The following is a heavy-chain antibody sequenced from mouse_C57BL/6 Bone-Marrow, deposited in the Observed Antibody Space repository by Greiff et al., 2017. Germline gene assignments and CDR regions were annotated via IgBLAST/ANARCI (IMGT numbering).Heavy chain of an antibody. CDR3: ARWGNYAQFAY. J-gene: IGHJ3*01. CDR2: IHPNSGST. Sequence: VQLQQSGAELVKPGASVKLSCKASGYTFTSYWMHWVKQRPGQGLEWIGMIHPNSGSTNYNEKFKSKATLTVDKSSSTAYMQLSSLTSEDSAVYYCARWGNYAQFAYWGQGTLVTVSA. CDR1: GYTFTSYW. D-gene: IGHD1-1*02. V-gene: IGHV1-64*01.